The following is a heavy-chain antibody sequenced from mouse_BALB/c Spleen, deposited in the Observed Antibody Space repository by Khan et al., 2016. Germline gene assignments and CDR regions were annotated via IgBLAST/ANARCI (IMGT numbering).Heavy chain of an antibody. CDR1: GYTFTSYW. V-gene: IGHV1S41*01. CDR2: IAPGSGTT. CDR3: ASEGTVPRMDY. D-gene: IGHD1-1*01. Sequence: DLVKPGASVKLSCKASGYTFTSYWINWIKQRPGQGLEWIGRIAPGSGTTYYNEMFKGKATLTVDTSSSTAYIQLSSLSSEDSAVXFCASEGTVPRMDYWGQGTSVTVSS. J-gene: IGHJ4*01.